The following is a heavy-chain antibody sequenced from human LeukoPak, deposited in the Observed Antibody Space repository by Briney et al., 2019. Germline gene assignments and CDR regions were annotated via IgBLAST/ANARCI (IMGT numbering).Heavy chain of an antibody. CDR3: VRLSRGAMNYYMDV. V-gene: IGHV3-72*01. CDR1: GFTFSDHC. Sequence: PGGSLRLSCAASGFTFSDHCMDWVRQAPGKGLEWVGRSRNKANSYSTTFGKSVKGRLTISRDESENSLYLQLNSLKTEDTGVYYCVRLSRGAMNYYMDVWGKGTTVTISS. D-gene: IGHD3-10*01. J-gene: IGHJ6*03. CDR2: SRNKANSYST.